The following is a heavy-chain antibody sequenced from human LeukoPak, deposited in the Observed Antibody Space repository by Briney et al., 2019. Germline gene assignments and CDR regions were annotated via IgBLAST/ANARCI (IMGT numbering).Heavy chain of an antibody. V-gene: IGHV4-38-2*02. J-gene: IGHJ6*03. CDR3: ARTGIAVAGYYYYYMDV. Sequence: SETLSLTCTVSGYSISSGYYWGWTRQPPGKGLEWIGSIYHSGSTYYNPSLKSRVTISVDTSKNQFSLKLSSVTAADTAVYYCARTGIAVAGYYYYYMDVWGKGTTVTVSS. D-gene: IGHD6-19*01. CDR2: IYHSGST. CDR1: GYSISSGYY.